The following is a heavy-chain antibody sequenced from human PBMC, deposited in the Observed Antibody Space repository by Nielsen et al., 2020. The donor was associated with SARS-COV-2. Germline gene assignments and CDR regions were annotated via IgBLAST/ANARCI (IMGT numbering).Heavy chain of an antibody. J-gene: IGHJ4*02. V-gene: IGHV3-53*01. CDR2: IYSGGST. D-gene: IGHD2-2*02. CDR3: ARGRYCSSTSCYSAFDY. Sequence: GVSLTLSCAASGFTLSSNYMIWVRQAPGKGLEWVSVIYSGGSTYYADSVEGRFTVSRDNSKNRLYLQMNFLSADDTALYYCARGRYCSSTSCYSAFDYWGRGTLVTVSS. CDR1: GFTLSSNY.